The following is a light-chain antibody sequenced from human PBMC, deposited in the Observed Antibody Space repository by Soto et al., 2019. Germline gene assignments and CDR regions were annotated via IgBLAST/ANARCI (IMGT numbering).Light chain of an antibody. CDR2: DAS. V-gene: IGKV1-5*01. J-gene: IGKJ4*01. CDR1: QSIGTW. Sequence: DVQMTQSPSTLSASIGDRVFITCRASQSIGTWLAWYQQKPGKAPDLLIYDASNLEIGVPSRFSGSGSGTEFTLIINGLQPADFATYYCQQYYVYPLTFGGGTKVEIE. CDR3: QQYYVYPLT.